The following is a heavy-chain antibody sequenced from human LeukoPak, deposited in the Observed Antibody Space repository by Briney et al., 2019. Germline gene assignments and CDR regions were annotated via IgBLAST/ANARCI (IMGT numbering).Heavy chain of an antibody. Sequence: SETLPLTCAVYGGSFSGYYWSWIRQPPGKGLEWIGEINHSGSTNYNPSLKSRVTISVDTSKNQFSLKLSSVTAADTAVYYCAWIGYSYGYWGQGTLVTVSS. CDR2: INHSGST. J-gene: IGHJ4*02. CDR1: GGSFSGYY. CDR3: AWIGYSYGY. V-gene: IGHV4-34*01. D-gene: IGHD5-18*01.